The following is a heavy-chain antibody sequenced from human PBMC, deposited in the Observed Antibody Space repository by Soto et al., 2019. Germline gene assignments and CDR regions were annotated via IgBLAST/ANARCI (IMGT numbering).Heavy chain of an antibody. V-gene: IGHV1-18*01. Sequence: ASVKVSCKTSGYTFTSYGTSWVRQVPGQWLEWMGWISAYSGNINYAQKFQDRVTMTTDTSTSTAYMALRSLRSDDTAVYYCARDCSGATCSFNYWGQGTLVTAPQ. J-gene: IGHJ4*02. CDR2: ISAYSGNI. D-gene: IGHD2-15*01. CDR1: GYTFTSYG. CDR3: ARDCSGATCSFNY.